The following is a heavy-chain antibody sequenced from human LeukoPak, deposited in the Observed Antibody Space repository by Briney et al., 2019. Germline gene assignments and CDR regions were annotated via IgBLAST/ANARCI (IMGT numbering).Heavy chain of an antibody. CDR2: TYPGDSDT. V-gene: IGHV5-51*01. D-gene: IGHD6-19*01. J-gene: IGHJ4*02. CDR3: ARLLQGVAGTWGY. CDR1: GYSFTNYW. Sequence: PGESLKISCKGSGYSFTNYWIGWVRQMPGKGLEWMGITYPGDSDTRYSPSFQGQVTISVDKSISIAYLQWSSLKASDTAMYYCARLLQGVAGTWGYWGQGTLVTVS.